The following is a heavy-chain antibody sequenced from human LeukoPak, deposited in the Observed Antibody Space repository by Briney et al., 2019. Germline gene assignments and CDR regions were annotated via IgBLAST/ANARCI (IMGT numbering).Heavy chain of an antibody. CDR2: IRSKAYGGTT. Sequence: GGSLRLSCTASGFTFGDYGMSWVRQGPGKGLEWVGLIRSKAYGGTTEYAASVKGRFIISRDDFKSIAYLQMNSLKTEDTAVYYCTRSSSGWYSDYWGQGTLVTVSS. CDR3: TRSSSGWYSDY. D-gene: IGHD6-19*01. CDR1: GFTFGDYG. V-gene: IGHV3-49*04. J-gene: IGHJ4*02.